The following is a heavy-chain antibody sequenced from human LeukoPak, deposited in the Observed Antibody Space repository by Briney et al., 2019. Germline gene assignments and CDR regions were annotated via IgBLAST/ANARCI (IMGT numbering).Heavy chain of an antibody. CDR3: ARAIRLAAAAPLTGGMDV. V-gene: IGHV3-21*01. Sequence: GGSLRLSCAASGFTFSSYSMNWVRQAPGKGLEWVSSISSSSSYIYYADSVKGRFTISRDNAQNSLYLQMNSLRAEDTAVYYCARAIRLAAAAPLTGGMDVWGQGTTVTVSS. J-gene: IGHJ6*02. D-gene: IGHD6-13*01. CDR2: ISSSSSYI. CDR1: GFTFSSYS.